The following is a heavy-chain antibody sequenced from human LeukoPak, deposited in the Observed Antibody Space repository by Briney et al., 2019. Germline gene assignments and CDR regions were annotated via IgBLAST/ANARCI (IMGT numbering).Heavy chain of an antibody. CDR3: AKDHYYDSSGWIYYFDY. V-gene: IGHV3-23*01. D-gene: IGHD3-22*01. CDR2: ISGSGGST. Sequence: PGGSLRLSCAASGFTFSSYAMSWVRQAPGKGLEWVSAISGSGGSTYYADSVKGRFTISRDNSKNTLYLQMNSLRAEDTAVYYCAKDHYYDSSGWIYYFDYWGQGTLVTVSS. J-gene: IGHJ4*02. CDR1: GFTFSSYA.